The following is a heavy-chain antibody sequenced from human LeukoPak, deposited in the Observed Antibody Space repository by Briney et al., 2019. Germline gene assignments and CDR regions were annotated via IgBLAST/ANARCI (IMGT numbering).Heavy chain of an antibody. CDR1: GYTFTGYY. J-gene: IGHJ6*03. CDR2: INPNSGGT. CDR3: AKDQSYGPPYYYYYMDV. V-gene: IGHV1-2*02. Sequence: ASVKVSCKASGYTFTGYYMHWVRQAPGQGLEWMGWINPNSGGTNYAQKFQGRVTMTRDTSISTAYMELSRLRSDDTAVYYCAKDQSYGPPYYYYYMDVWGKGTTVTVSS. D-gene: IGHD5-18*01.